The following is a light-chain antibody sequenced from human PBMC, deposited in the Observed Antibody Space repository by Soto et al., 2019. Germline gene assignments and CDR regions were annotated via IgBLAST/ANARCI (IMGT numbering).Light chain of an antibody. J-gene: IGKJ1*01. V-gene: IGKV3-20*01. Sequence: EIVLTQSPGTLSLSPGERATLSCRASQRVASTYLAWYQQKPGQAPRLLISGASNRATGIPDRFSGSGSGTDFTLTVSRLEPEDFAVYYYQQYGNPPRTFGQGTNVEIK. CDR2: GAS. CDR1: QRVASTY. CDR3: QQYGNPPRT.